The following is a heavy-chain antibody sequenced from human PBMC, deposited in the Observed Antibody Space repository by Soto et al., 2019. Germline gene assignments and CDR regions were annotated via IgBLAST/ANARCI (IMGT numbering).Heavy chain of an antibody. CDR1: GFSFSSYG. Sequence: QVQLVESGGGVVQPGRSLRLSCTASGFSFSSYGMYWVRQAPAKGLEWLAVISYNGSNKYYADSVKGRFAISRDNSKNTLYLQMKSLRAEYTAVYYCAKRIFGYSSGWSEMGVFDSWGQGTLVTVSS. CDR3: AKRIFGYSSGWSEMGVFDS. D-gene: IGHD6-19*01. V-gene: IGHV3-30*18. J-gene: IGHJ4*02. CDR2: ISYNGSNK.